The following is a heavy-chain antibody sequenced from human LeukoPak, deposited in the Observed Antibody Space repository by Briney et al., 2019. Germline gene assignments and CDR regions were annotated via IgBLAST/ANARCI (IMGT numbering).Heavy chain of an antibody. D-gene: IGHD6-19*01. CDR1: GFTFSSYE. CDR2: ISSSGSTI. J-gene: IGHJ4*02. Sequence: GGSLRLSCAASGFTFSSYEMNWVRQAPGKGLEWVSYISSSGSTIYYADSVKGRFTISRDNAKNSLYLQMNSLRAKDTAVYYCATLISGWSLYWGQGTLVTVSS. CDR3: ATLISGWSLY. V-gene: IGHV3-48*03.